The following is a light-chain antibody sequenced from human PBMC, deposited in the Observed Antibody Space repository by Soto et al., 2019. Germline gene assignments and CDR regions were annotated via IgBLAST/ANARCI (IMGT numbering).Light chain of an antibody. CDR2: GAS. V-gene: IGKV3-15*01. Sequence: EIVMTQSPATLSVSPGERATLSCRASQSVSSNLAWYQQKPGQAPTLLIYGASARAPGIPARFSGSGSGTEFTLTISSLQSEDFAVYYCQHYNNWPFTFGQGTNLEIK. J-gene: IGKJ2*01. CDR3: QHYNNWPFT. CDR1: QSVSSN.